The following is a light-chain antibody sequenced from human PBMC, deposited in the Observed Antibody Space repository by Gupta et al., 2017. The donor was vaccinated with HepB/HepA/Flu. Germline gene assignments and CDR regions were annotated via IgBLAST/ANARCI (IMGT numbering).Light chain of an antibody. J-gene: IGLJ2*01. Sequence: HSVFPPPPSSSAAPGQKVTISCSGSSSNIGNNYVSWYQHLPGTAPKLLIYENNKRPSGIPDRSAGYKAGTSATLGITGLQTGDEADYYCGTWDSSLSVVFGGGTKLTVL. V-gene: IGLV1-51*02. CDR3: GTWDSSLSVV. CDR1: SSNIGNNY. CDR2: ENN.